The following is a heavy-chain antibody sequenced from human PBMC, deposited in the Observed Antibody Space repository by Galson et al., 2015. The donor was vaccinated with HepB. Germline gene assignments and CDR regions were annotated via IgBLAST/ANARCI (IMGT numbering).Heavy chain of an antibody. CDR2: ISSSSSHI. V-gene: IGHV3-21*01. J-gene: IGHJ4*02. D-gene: IGHD3-22*01. Sequence: SLRLSCAASGFTFSSYSMNWVRQAPGKGLEWVSSISSSSSHIYYADSVKGRFTISRDNAKNSLYLQMNSLRAEDTAVYYCARGLYYYDSSGMMGYWGQGTLVTVSS. CDR1: GFTFSSYS. CDR3: ARGLYYYDSSGMMGY.